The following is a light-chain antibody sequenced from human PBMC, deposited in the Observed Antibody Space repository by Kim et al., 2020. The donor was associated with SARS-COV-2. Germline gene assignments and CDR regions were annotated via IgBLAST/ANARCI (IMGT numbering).Light chain of an antibody. CDR2: DVN. CDR1: SSDVGGYDH. J-gene: IGLJ2*01. V-gene: IGLV2-14*03. CDR3: SSYTARTTLV. Sequence: GQSITIASTGTSSDVGGYDHVSWYQQYPGKAPKLMIYDVNHRPSGVSNRFSGSKSGKTASLTISGLQAEDEADYYCSSYTARTTLVFGGGTQLTVL.